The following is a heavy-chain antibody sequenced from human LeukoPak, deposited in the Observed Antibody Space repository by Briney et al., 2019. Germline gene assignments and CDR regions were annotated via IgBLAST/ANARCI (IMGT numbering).Heavy chain of an antibody. V-gene: IGHV3-7*01. CDR2: IKQDGSEK. D-gene: IGHD5-18*01. CDR3: ARDVRGSVTSYFYYYMDV. CDR1: GGSISSYY. Sequence: ETLSLTCTVSGGSISSYYWSWVRQAPGKGLEWVANIKQDGSEKYSVDSVKGRFTISRDNAKNSPDLQMNSLRTEDTAVYYCARDVRGSVTSYFYYYMDVWGKGTTVTVSS. J-gene: IGHJ6*03.